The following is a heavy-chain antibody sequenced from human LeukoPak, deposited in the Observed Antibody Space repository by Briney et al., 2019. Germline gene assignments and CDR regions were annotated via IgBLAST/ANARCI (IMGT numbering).Heavy chain of an antibody. V-gene: IGHV4-61*01. CDR2: IYYSGST. Sequence: TASETLSLTCTVSGGSISSGSYYWSWIRQPPGKGLEWIGYIYYSGSTNYNPSLKSRVTISVDTSKNQFSLKLSSVTAADTAVYYCAREFSYYYDSSGYYYVHRAFDIWGQGTMVTVSS. D-gene: IGHD3-22*01. J-gene: IGHJ3*02. CDR1: GGSISSGSYY. CDR3: AREFSYYYDSSGYYYVHRAFDI.